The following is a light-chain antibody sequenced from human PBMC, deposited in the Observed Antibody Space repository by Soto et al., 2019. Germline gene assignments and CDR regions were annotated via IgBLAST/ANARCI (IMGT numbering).Light chain of an antibody. CDR2: DVD. CDR3: SSYTNTRTYV. CDR1: YSDVGGYNY. V-gene: IGLV2-14*03. J-gene: IGLJ1*01. Sequence: QSVLTQPASVSGSPGQSITISCTGTYSDVGGYNYVSWYQHHPGKAPKLMIYDVDSRPSGVSNRFTGSKSGNTASLTISGLQAEDEADYYCSSYTNTRTYVVGTGTKVTVL.